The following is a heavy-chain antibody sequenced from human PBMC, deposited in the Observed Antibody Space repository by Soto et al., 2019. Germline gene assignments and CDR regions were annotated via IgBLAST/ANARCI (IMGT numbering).Heavy chain of an antibody. CDR3: ARSMGWRDALEI. CDR2: IRQDGKDK. V-gene: IGHV3-7*01. CDR1: GFNFSNFY. J-gene: IGHJ3*02. Sequence: TGESLRLFFVASGFNFSNFYMSWVRQAPEKGLEWVANIRQDGKDKFYGDTVEGKITISRDNAANLVYLHMNGLGAEDTAVYYCARSMGWRDALEIFGQGT. D-gene: IGHD6-19*01.